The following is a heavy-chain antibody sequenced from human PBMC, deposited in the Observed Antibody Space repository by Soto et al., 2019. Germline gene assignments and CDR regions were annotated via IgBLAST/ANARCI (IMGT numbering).Heavy chain of an antibody. CDR3: ARERGSGSYYLNWCDP. CDR2: IIPIFGTT. Sequence: QVQLVQSGAEVKKPGSSVKVSCKASGGTFSSYAISWARQAPGQGLEWMVGIIPIFGTTNYAQKFQGRVTITAAESTSTAYMELSSLRSDDTAVYYCARERGSGSYYLNWCDPWGQGTLVTVSS. V-gene: IGHV1-69*12. J-gene: IGHJ5*02. CDR1: GGTFSSYA. D-gene: IGHD1-26*01.